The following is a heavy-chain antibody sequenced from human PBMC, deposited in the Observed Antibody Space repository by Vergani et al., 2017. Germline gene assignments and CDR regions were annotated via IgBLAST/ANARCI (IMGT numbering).Heavy chain of an antibody. CDR3: AKKGGSLYYYGVDV. Sequence: QEQLLQSGGGVVQPGGSLRLSCIGSVYTFGHFDMHWVRQAPGKGLAWVAFIRYDGSNPQYIDSVKGRFTISRDNSKDILFLQMNGLRPEDTGTYFCAKKGGSLYYYGVDVWVQGTTITVSS. V-gene: IGHV3-30*02. CDR2: IRYDGSNP. D-gene: IGHD1-26*01. CDR1: VYTFGHFD. J-gene: IGHJ6*02.